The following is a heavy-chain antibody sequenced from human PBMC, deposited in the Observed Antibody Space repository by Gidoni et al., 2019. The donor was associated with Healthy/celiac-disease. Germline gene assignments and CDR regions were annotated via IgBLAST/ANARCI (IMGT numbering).Heavy chain of an antibody. CDR2: IYYSGST. Sequence: QVQLQESGPGLVNPSQPLSLTCTVSGGSISSGGYYWSWIRQHPGKGLEWIGYIYYSGSTYYNPSLKSRVTLSVDTSKNQFSLKLSAVTAADAAVYYCARANYDFWSGYLFYFDSWGQGTLVTVSS. V-gene: IGHV4-31*03. D-gene: IGHD3-3*01. CDR3: ARANYDFWSGYLFYFDS. CDR1: GGSISSGGYY. J-gene: IGHJ4*02.